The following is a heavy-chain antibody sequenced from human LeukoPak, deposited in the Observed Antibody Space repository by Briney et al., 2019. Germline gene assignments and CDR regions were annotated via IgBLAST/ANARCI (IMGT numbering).Heavy chain of an antibody. CDR2: INPNSGGT. CDR3: ARDRLGGDSYCNFDY. Sequence: GASVKVSCKASGYTFTDHYMHWVRQAPGQGLEWMGWINPNSGGTNYVQKFQDRVTMSTDTSFSTAYMELSGLRSDDTAVYYCARDRLGGDSYCNFDYWGQGTLVTVSS. V-gene: IGHV1-2*02. CDR1: GYTFTDHY. J-gene: IGHJ4*02. D-gene: IGHD2-21*02.